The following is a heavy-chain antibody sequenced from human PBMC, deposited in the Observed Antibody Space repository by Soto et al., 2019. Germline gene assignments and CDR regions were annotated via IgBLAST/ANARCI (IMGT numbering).Heavy chain of an antibody. J-gene: IGHJ4*02. V-gene: IGHV4-34*01. CDR1: DGSLRGHY. Sequence: PSETLSLTCVVSDGSLRGHYWSWIRQPPGKRLEWIAEINHSGFTNYNPSFKSRVTISRDTSTNQISLKLTSVTAADSAVYYCARAAVRQGATLFDFWGQGTLVTVSS. D-gene: IGHD1-26*01. CDR2: INHSGFT. CDR3: ARAAVRQGATLFDF.